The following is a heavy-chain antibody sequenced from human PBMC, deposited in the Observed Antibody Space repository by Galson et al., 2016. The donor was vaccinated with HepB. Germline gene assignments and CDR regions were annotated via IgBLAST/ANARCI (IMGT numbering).Heavy chain of an antibody. CDR1: GGTFRTYT. J-gene: IGHJ4*02. D-gene: IGHD1-26*01. Sequence: QSGAEVKKPGASVKVSCKASGGTFRTYTISWVRRSPGQGLEWMGNIVPIFATASYAQKFQGRVTITADDSTTRAYMELSSLRSDDTACYYWARVGGNYQAGLDYWGQGTLVTVSS. V-gene: IGHV1-69*13. CDR2: IVPIFATA. CDR3: ARVGGNYQAGLDY.